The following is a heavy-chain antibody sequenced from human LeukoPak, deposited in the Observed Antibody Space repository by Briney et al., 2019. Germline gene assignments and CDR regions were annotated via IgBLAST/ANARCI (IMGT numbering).Heavy chain of an antibody. CDR1: GGTFSSYA. D-gene: IGHD2-15*01. CDR3: ARDGGRYCSGGSCYSI. V-gene: IGHV1-69*13. Sequence: ASVKVSCKASGGTFSSYAISWVRQAPGQGLEWMGGIIPIFGTVNYAQKFQGRVTITADESTSTAYMELSSLRSEDTAVYYCARDGGRYCSGGSCYSIWGQGTMVTVSS. CDR2: IIPIFGTV. J-gene: IGHJ3*02.